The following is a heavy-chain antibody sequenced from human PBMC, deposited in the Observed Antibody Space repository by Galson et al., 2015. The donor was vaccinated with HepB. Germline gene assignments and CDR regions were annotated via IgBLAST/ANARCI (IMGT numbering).Heavy chain of an antibody. D-gene: IGHD5-18*01. CDR1: GYRFTGYW. Sequence: QSGAEVKKPGESLKISCKGSGYRFTGYWIGWVRQMPGKGLEWMGIIYPGDSDTRYSPSFQGQVTITADKSISTAYLQWSSLKASDTAMYYCARAHVDTTMVRVFDYWGQGTLVTVSS. J-gene: IGHJ4*02. V-gene: IGHV5-51*01. CDR2: IYPGDSDT. CDR3: ARAHVDTTMVRVFDY.